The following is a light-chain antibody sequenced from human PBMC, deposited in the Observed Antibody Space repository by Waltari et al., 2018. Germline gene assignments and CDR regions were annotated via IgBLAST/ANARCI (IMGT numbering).Light chain of an antibody. J-gene: IGLJ3*02. CDR2: EVN. Sequence: QSALAQPRSMSGSPGQSVAISCTGTSSDVGGYNFVPWYQQHPAKAPKLIIYEVNKRPSGVPDRFSGSKSGNTASLTISGLQAEDEAHYYCWSYVGGNTYWVFGGGTKLTVL. CDR3: WSYVGGNTYWV. CDR1: SSDVGGYNF. V-gene: IGLV2-11*01.